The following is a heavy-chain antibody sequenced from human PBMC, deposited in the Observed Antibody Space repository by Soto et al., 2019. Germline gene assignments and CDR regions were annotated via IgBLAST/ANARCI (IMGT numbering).Heavy chain of an antibody. D-gene: IGHD1-20*01. CDR3: ASSSGRSRYNWHDNLNYYYYYMDV. J-gene: IGHJ6*03. Sequence: QVQLVQSGAEVKKPGSSVKVSCKASGGTFSSYTISWVRQAPGQGLEWMGRIIPILGIANYAQKFQGRVTMTAAKYTSTASMELSSLRSEDTAVYYCASSSGRSRYNWHDNLNYYYYYMDVWGKGTTVTVSS. CDR2: IIPILGIA. V-gene: IGHV1-69*02. CDR1: GGTFSSYT.